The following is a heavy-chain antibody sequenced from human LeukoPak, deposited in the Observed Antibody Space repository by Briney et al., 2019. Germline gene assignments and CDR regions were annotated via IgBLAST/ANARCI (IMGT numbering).Heavy chain of an antibody. Sequence: SSETLSLTCTVSGGSISNYYWSWIRQPPGKGLEYIGLIYYSGTTNYNPSLKSRVTISVDTSKNQFSLKLSSATAADTAVYYCARQGYWSGYYVFDYWGQGTLVTVSS. CDR1: GGSISNYY. D-gene: IGHD3-3*01. J-gene: IGHJ4*02. CDR3: ARQGYWSGYYVFDY. V-gene: IGHV4-59*08. CDR2: IYYSGTT.